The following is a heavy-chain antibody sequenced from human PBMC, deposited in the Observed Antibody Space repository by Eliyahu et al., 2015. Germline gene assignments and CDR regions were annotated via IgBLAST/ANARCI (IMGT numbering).Heavy chain of an antibody. V-gene: IGHV4-4*09. CDR1: GVSIIGYY. D-gene: IGHD3-3*01. CDR2: IYGSGIT. CDR3: VRRLLEGGALGENNWLDP. Sequence: SLTCTVSGVSIIGYYWNWIRQPPGKGLEWIGRIYGSGITIYNPSLQSRVTISSDTSKKQFTLNLRSVDRPRPGLNFRVRRLLEGGALGENNWLDPWGQGTLVTVSS. J-gene: IGHJ5*02.